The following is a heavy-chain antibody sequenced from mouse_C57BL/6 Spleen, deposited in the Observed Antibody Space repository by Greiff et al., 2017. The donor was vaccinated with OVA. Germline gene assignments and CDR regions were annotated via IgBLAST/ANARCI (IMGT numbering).Heavy chain of an antibody. D-gene: IGHD2-1*01. Sequence: QVQLQQSGAELARPGASVKMSCKASGYTFTSYTMHWVKQRPGQGLEWIGYINPSSGYTKYNQKFKDKATLTADKSSSTAYMQLSSLTSEDSAVYYCAREGGHGNYYYYAMDYWGQGTSVTVSS. CDR3: AREGGHGNYYYYAMDY. V-gene: IGHV1-4*01. CDR1: GYTFTSYT. J-gene: IGHJ4*01. CDR2: INPSSGYT.